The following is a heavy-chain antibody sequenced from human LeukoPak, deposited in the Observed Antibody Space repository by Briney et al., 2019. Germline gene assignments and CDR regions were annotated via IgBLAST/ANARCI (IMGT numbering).Heavy chain of an antibody. CDR2: ISSNGGST. CDR3: AGQTTVTTRYYYYYMDV. CDR1: GFTFSSYA. J-gene: IGHJ6*03. D-gene: IGHD4-17*01. Sequence: GGSLRLSCAASGFTFSSYAMHWVRQAPGKGLEYVSAISSNGGSTYYANSVKGRFTISRDNSKNTLYLQMGSLRAEDTAVYYCAGQTTVTTRYYYYYMDVWGKGTTVTISS. V-gene: IGHV3-64*01.